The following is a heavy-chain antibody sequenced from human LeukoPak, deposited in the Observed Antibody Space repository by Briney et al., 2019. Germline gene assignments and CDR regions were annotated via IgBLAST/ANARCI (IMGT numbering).Heavy chain of an antibody. D-gene: IGHD6-19*01. Sequence: SETLSLTCTVSGGSISDNYWSWIRQPPGKGLEWIGYIYYSGSANYNPSLKSRVTISVDTSKNQFSLKLTSVTAADSAVYYCARVGPVVAGTHFYYGMDVWGQGTTVTVSS. CDR2: IYYSGSA. CDR1: GGSISDNY. V-gene: IGHV4-59*01. CDR3: ARVGPVVAGTHFYYGMDV. J-gene: IGHJ6*02.